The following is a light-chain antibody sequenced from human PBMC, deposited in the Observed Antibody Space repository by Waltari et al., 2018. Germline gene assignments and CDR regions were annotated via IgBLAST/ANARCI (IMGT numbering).Light chain of an antibody. CDR1: QSISTN. CDR2: GAS. CDR3: QQYDKWLRYS. J-gene: IGKJ2*01. Sequence: IVMTQSPATLSVSPGERAPPSCRASQSISTNLAWFQEKPGQAPRLLIYGASTRATGVPARFSGSGSGTYFTLVISSLQSEDFAVYYCQQYDKWLRYSFGQGTKLEIK. V-gene: IGKV3-15*01.